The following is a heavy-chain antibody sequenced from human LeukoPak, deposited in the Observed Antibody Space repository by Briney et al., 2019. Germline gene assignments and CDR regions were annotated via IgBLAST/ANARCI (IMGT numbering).Heavy chain of an antibody. Sequence: ASVKVSCKASGYTFTSYDINWVRQATRQGLEWMGWMNPNSGNTGYAQKLQGRVTMTTDTSTSTAYMELRSLRSDDTAVYYCARGFFDSGYYRGYFYYYYMDVWGEGTTVTISS. CDR3: ARGFFDSGYYRGYFYYYYMDV. D-gene: IGHD3-22*01. CDR1: GYTFTSYD. V-gene: IGHV1-8*01. J-gene: IGHJ6*03. CDR2: MNPNSGNT.